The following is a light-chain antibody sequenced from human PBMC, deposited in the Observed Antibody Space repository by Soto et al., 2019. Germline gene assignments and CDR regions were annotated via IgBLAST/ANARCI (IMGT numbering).Light chain of an antibody. CDR2: DAS. CDR1: QSVGRD. Sequence: DIVLTQSPATLSLSPGERATLSCRASQSVGRDFAWYQQKPGQTPSLLIYDASNRATGIPARFSGSGSGTDFTLTNSSLEPEDFAVYYCQHRHNFGPGTKVEVK. CDR3: QHRHN. V-gene: IGKV3-11*01. J-gene: IGKJ3*01.